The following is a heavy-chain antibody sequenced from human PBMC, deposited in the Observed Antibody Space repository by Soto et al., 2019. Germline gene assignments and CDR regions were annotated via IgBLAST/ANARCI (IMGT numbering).Heavy chain of an antibody. J-gene: IGHJ3*01. V-gene: IGHV3-23*01. CDR2: ITGSGSGSGINT. CDR1: GFTFSTYA. D-gene: IGHD6-19*01. Sequence: GSLRLSCAASGFTFSTYAMSWVRQAPGKGLEWVSSITGSGSGSGINTYYADSVKGRFTISRDNSKNTLSLQMHSLRVDDTAVYYCAKSRAVADAFDFWGQGTMVTVSS. CDR3: AKSRAVADAFDF.